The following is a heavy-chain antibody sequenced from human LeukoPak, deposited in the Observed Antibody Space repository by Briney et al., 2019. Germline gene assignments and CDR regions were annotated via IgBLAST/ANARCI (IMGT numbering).Heavy chain of an antibody. CDR3: ARMSGVVVVPAAYGY. CDR2: ISSSSSTI. D-gene: IGHD2-2*01. Sequence: TGGSLRLSCAASGFTFSSYSMNWVRQAPGKGLEWVSYISSSSSTIYYADSVKGRFTISRDNAKNSLYLQMNSLRAEDTAVYYCARMSGVVVVPAAYGYWGQGILVTVSS. V-gene: IGHV3-48*04. CDR1: GFTFSSYS. J-gene: IGHJ4*02.